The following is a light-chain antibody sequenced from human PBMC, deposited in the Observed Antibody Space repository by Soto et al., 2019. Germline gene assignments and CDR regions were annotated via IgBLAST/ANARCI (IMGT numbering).Light chain of an antibody. V-gene: IGLV3-21*04. CDR2: YDR. CDR3: QVWDSGSDHVV. J-gene: IGLJ2*01. CDR1: NIGSKS. Sequence: SYELTQPPSVSAAPGEPARITCGGNNIGSKSVHWYQQKPGQAPILVISYDRDRPSGIPDRFSGFNSGNTATLIISGVEAGDEADYYCQVWDSGSDHVVFGGGTQLTV.